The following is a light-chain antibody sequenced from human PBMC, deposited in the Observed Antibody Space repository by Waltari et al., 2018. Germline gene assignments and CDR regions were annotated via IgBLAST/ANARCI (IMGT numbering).Light chain of an antibody. CDR3: QTWDTGIWV. Sequence: QLVLTQSPSASASLGASVTLTCTLSSGHSNYAIAWHQQQPEKGPRFLMNLNSDGSHSRGDGISDRFSGSSSGSERYLTISSLQSEDEADYYCQTWDTGIWVFGGGTKLTV. J-gene: IGLJ3*02. CDR2: LNSDGSH. CDR1: SGHSNYA. V-gene: IGLV4-69*01.